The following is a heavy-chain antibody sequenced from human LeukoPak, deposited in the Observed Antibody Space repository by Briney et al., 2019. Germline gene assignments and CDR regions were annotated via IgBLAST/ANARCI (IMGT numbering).Heavy chain of an antibody. V-gene: IGHV3-23*01. CDR1: GFTFSSYA. D-gene: IGHD5-12*01. J-gene: IGHJ4*02. CDR2: ISGSGGST. Sequence: GGSLRLSCATSGFTFSSYAMSWVRQAPGKGLEWVSAISGSGGSTYYADSVKGRFTISRDNSKNTLYLQMNSLRAEDTAVYYCAKVRVASPFFDYWGQGTLVTVSS. CDR3: AKVRVASPFFDY.